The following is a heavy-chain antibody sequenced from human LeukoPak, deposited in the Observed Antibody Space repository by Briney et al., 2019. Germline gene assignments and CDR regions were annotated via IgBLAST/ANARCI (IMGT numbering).Heavy chain of an antibody. CDR2: TYTSGDT. J-gene: IGHJ4*02. CDR3: IGGASGSLAH. D-gene: IGHD6-13*01. Sequence: PSETRSLTCTVSRASISDNYWSWSRQPAGKALEWIGRTYTSGDTNYNPSLKSRASVSVDTSKNQFYLSLRYVTAADTAVYCTIGGASGSLAHWGPGTLVTVSS. V-gene: IGHV4-4*07. CDR1: RASISDNY.